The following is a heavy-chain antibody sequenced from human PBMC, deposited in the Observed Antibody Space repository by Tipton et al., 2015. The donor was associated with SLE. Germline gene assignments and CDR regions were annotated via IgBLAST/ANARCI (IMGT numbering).Heavy chain of an antibody. D-gene: IGHD1/OR15-1a*01. CDR2: ISISGDSI. V-gene: IGHV3-11*04. Sequence: SLRLSCAASGFTVSSNYMSWVRQAPGQGLEWISHISISGDSIYYANSVLGRFTISRDNAKNSLFLHMSSLRAEDTATYYCAREDWDRGVDYWGQGTLVTVSS. CDR1: GFTVSSNY. J-gene: IGHJ4*02. CDR3: AREDWDRGVDY.